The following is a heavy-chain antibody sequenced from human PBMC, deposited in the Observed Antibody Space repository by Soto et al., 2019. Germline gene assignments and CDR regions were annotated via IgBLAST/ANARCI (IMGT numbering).Heavy chain of an antibody. V-gene: IGHV3-7*03. CDR1: RFTSTIYW. CDR3: VRRGHGSGSYLGSS. J-gene: IGHJ5*02. D-gene: IGHD3-10*01. CDR2: IRQDGGAQ. Sequence: GGSLRPSCVASRFTSTIYWTGWVSQAARKGLRWVARIRQDGGAQNDVISMTGRFTISRDNAKNSVYLQMDSLRFEDTAIYYCVRRGHGSGSYLGSSWGQGILVTVSS.